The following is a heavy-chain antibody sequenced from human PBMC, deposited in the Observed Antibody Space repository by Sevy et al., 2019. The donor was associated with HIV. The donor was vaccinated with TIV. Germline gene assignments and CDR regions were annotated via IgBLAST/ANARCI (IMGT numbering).Heavy chain of an antibody. CDR2: IYYSGST. J-gene: IGHJ4*02. Sequence: SETLSLTCTVSGGSISSSSYYWGWIRQPPGKGLEWIGSIYYSGSTYYNPSLKSRVTISVDTSKNQLSLKLSAVTAAGTAVYYVARRGRQLDYYDSSGYYLDYWGQGTLVTVSS. D-gene: IGHD3-22*01. CDR3: ARRGRQLDYYDSSGYYLDY. V-gene: IGHV4-39*01. CDR1: GGSISSSSYY.